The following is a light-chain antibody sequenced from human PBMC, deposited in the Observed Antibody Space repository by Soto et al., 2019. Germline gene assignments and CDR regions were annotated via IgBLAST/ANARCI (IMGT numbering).Light chain of an antibody. Sequence: EIVLTQSPATLSLSPGERATLSCRASQSVSSYLAWYQQKPGQAPRLLIYDASNRATGIPARFSGSGSGTDFTHTIRSLEPEDFAAYYCQQRSNWPTFGGGTKVEIK. CDR3: QQRSNWPT. J-gene: IGKJ4*01. CDR2: DAS. CDR1: QSVSSY. V-gene: IGKV3-11*01.